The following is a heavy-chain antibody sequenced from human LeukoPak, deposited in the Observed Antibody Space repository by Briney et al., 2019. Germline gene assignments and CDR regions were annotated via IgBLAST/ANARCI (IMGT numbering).Heavy chain of an antibody. CDR3: ARGRPDFWTNFYTYFLDS. Sequence: PSETLFLTCTVSAGSISSYYWTWIRQPPGKGLEWIGYIYYSGSTNYNPSLKSRVAISLDTSKNQFSLKLSSVTAADTAIYYCARGRPDFWTNFYTYFLDSWGQGTLVTVSS. CDR1: AGSISSYY. D-gene: IGHD3/OR15-3a*01. V-gene: IGHV4-59*01. J-gene: IGHJ4*02. CDR2: IYYSGST.